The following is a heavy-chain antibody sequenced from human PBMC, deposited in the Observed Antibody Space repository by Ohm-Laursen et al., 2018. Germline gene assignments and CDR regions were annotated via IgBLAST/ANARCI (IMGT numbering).Heavy chain of an antibody. CDR3: ARAPQIRHFDY. CDR1: GFTFSSYS. Sequence: SLRLSCAASGFTFSSYSMNWVRQAPGTGLAWDSYVNSSSSTIYYADSVKGRFTISRDNAKNSLYLQMNSLIAEDTAVYYCARAPQIRHFDYWGQGTLVTVSS. J-gene: IGHJ4*02. V-gene: IGHV3-48*01. D-gene: IGHD3-16*01. CDR2: VNSSSSTI.